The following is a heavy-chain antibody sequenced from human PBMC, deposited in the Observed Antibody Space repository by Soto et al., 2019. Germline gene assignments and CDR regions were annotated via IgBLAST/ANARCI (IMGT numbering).Heavy chain of an antibody. CDR1: GGTFSSYA. CDR2: IIPIFGTA. CDR3: AYSTGYCSGGSCSNWFDP. D-gene: IGHD2-15*01. V-gene: IGHV1-69*12. J-gene: IGHJ5*02. Sequence: QVQLVQSGAEVKKPGSSVKVSCKASGGTFSSYAISWVRQAPGQGLEWMGGIIPIFGTANYAQKFQGRVTITADESTSTAYMELSSLRSEDTAMYYCAYSTGYCSGGSCSNWFDPWGQGTLVTVSS.